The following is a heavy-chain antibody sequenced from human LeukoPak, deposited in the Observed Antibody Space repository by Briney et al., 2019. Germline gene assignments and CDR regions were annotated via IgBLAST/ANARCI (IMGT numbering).Heavy chain of an antibody. Sequence: PGGSLRLSCAASGFTFSSYAMSWVRQAPGKGLEWVSVISGSGGSTVISGSGSTTYYADSVKGRFTISRDNSKNTLYLQMNSLRAEDTAVYYCAKEGRLGTATVTTNYWGQGILVTVSS. CDR2: ISGSGGST. D-gene: IGHD4-17*01. J-gene: IGHJ4*02. V-gene: IGHV3-23*01. CDR1: GFTFSSYA. CDR3: AKEGRLGTATVTTNY.